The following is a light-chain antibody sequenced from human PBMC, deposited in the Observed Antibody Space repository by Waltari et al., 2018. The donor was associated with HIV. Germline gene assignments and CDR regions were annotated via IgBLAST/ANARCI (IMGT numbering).Light chain of an antibody. J-gene: IGLJ3*02. V-gene: IGLV2-23*02. CDR1: SSDVGSYNL. Sequence: QSALTQPASVSGSPGQSITLPCTGPSSDVGSYNLVSWYQQHPGKAPKLMIYEVSKRPSGVSNRFSGSKSGNTASLTISGLQAEDEADYYCCSYAGSSTWVFGGGTKLTVL. CDR2: EVS. CDR3: CSYAGSSTWV.